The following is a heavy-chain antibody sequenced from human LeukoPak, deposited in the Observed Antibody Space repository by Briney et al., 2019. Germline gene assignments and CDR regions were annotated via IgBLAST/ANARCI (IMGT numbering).Heavy chain of an antibody. CDR2: IYHSGST. V-gene: IGHV4-4*02. D-gene: IGHD3-22*01. CDR1: GGSISSSNW. Sequence: SETLSLTCAVSGGSISSSNWWSWVRQPPGKGLEWIGEIYHSGSTNYNPSLKSRVTISVDKSKNQFSLKLSSVTAADTAVYYCASGPTYYYDSSGYYGDYWGQGTLVTVSS. CDR3: ASGPTYYYDSSGYYGDY. J-gene: IGHJ4*02.